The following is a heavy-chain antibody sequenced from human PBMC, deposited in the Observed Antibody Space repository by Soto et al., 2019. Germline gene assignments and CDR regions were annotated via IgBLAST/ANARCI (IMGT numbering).Heavy chain of an antibody. J-gene: IGHJ5*02. V-gene: IGHV1-2*04. Sequence: ASVKVSCKASGYTFTGYYMHWVRQAPGQGLEWMGWINPNSGGTNYAQKFQGWVTMTRDTSISTAYMELSRLRSDDTAVYYCARERMATPGWFDPWGQGTLVTVSS. CDR3: ARERMATPGWFDP. CDR2: INPNSGGT. CDR1: GYTFTGYY. D-gene: IGHD5-12*01.